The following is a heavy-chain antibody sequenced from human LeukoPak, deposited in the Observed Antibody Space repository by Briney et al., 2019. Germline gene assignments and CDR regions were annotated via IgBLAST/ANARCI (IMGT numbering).Heavy chain of an antibody. CDR1: GFTFSSYA. CDR3: VKDGYYGSGRYHFDY. Sequence: SGGSLGLSCSASGFTFSSYAMHWVRQAPGKGLEYVSVISSSGGSTYYADSVKGRFTISRDNSKNTLYLQMSSLRAEDTALYYCVKDGYYGSGRYHFDYWGQGTLVTVSS. D-gene: IGHD3-10*01. CDR2: ISSSGGST. V-gene: IGHV3-64D*09. J-gene: IGHJ4*02.